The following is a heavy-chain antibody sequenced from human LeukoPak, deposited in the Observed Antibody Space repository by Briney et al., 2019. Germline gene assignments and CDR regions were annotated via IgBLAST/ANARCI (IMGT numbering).Heavy chain of an antibody. Sequence: GGSLRLSCAASGFISSSYWMSWVRQAPGKGLEWVAHVKPDGSEKSYVDSVKGRFTISRDNAQNSLYLQMNSLRAEDTAVYYCARDRGYYVFDYWGQGTLVTVSS. D-gene: IGHD3-22*01. CDR1: GFISSSYW. CDR2: VKPDGSEK. V-gene: IGHV3-7*01. J-gene: IGHJ4*02. CDR3: ARDRGYYVFDY.